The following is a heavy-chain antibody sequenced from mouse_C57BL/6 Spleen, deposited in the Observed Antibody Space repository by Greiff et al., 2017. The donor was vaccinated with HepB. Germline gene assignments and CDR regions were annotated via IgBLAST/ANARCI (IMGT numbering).Heavy chain of an antibody. D-gene: IGHD2-1*01. J-gene: IGHJ1*03. CDR1: GYTFTSYW. CDR2: IDPSDSYT. CDR3: ARGDYGNYGGYFDV. V-gene: IGHV1-69*01. Sequence: QVQLQQSGAELVMPGASVKLSCKASGYTFTSYWMHWVKQRPGQGLEWIGEIDPSDSYTNYNQKFKGKSTLTVDKSSSTAYMQLSSLTSEDSAVYYCARGDYGNYGGYFDVWGTGTTVTVSS.